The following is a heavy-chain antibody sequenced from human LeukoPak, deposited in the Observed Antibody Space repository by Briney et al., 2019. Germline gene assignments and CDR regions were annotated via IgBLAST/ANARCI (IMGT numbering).Heavy chain of an antibody. CDR1: GGSISSGSDD. CDR2: IYTSGST. Sequence: SETLSLTCTVSGGSISSGSDDWSWIRQPAGKGLEWMGRIYTSGSTNYNPALKGRGTISVDTAKYQFSLKLSSVTHADTAVYYCAADPGYRSGWYQSYDAFDIWGQGTMVTVSS. CDR3: AADPGYRSGWYQSYDAFDI. D-gene: IGHD6-19*01. V-gene: IGHV4-61*02. J-gene: IGHJ3*02.